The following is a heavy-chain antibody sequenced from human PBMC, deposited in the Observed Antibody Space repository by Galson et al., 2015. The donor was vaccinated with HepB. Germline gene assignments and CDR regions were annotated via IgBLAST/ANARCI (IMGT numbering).Heavy chain of an antibody. CDR2: ISSSGSTI. V-gene: IGHV3-48*03. J-gene: IGHJ6*02. CDR3: ARDRGGVYCSGGSCPEMGGWLGMDV. CDR1: GFTFSSYE. Sequence: SLRLSCAASGFTFSSYEMNWVRQAPGKGLEWVSYISSSGSTIYYADSVKGRFTISRDNAKNSLYLQMNSLRAEDTAVYYCARDRGGVYCSGGSCPEMGGWLGMDVWGQGTTVTVSS. D-gene: IGHD2-15*01.